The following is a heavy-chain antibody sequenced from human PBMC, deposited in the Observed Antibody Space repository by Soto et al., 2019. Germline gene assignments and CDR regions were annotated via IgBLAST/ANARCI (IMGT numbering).Heavy chain of an antibody. CDR2: IYYSGST. D-gene: IGHD7-27*01. CDR3: ERDTGRNWFDP. J-gene: IGHJ5*02. CDR1: GGSINGYF. V-gene: IGHV4-59*01. Sequence: PSETLSLTCTVSGGSINGYFWSWIRQPPGKGLEWIGYIYYSGSTNYNPSLKTRVSISVDTSKNQFSLNLSSVIAADTAVYFCERDTGRNWFDPLGQGTLVTGSS.